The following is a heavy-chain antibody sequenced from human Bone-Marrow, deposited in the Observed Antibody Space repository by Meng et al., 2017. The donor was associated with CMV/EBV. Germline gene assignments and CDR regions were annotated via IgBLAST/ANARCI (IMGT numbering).Heavy chain of an antibody. CDR3: AKAMGATIADTFEI. CDR1: GFTFSNAW. V-gene: IGHV3-15*01. CDR2: IKSKTDGGTT. J-gene: IGHJ3*02. Sequence: GESLKISCAASGFTFSNAWMSWVRQAPGKGLEWVGRIKSKTDGGTTDYAAPVKGRFTISRDNAKKSLYLQLDSLRPEDTALYYCAKAMGATIADTFEIWGQGTMVTVSS. D-gene: IGHD1-26*01.